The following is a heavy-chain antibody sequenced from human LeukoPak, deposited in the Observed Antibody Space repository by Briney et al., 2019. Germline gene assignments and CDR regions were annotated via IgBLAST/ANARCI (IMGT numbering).Heavy chain of an antibody. CDR1: GFAFSSYW. J-gene: IGHJ5*02. V-gene: IGHV3-7*01. D-gene: IGHD2-15*01. CDR3: GRFGYVSAVDT. CDR2: IEPAGSAT. Sequence: GGSLRLSCGASGFAFSSYWMTWLRQAPGKGLEFVANIEPAGSATYYADSVKGRFTISRDNTKNLLYLQMNSLTAEDSAVYHCGRFGYVSAVDTWGQGALVTGSS.